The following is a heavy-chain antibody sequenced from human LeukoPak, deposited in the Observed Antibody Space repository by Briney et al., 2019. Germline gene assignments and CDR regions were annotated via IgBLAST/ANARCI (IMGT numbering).Heavy chain of an antibody. J-gene: IGHJ4*02. Sequence: ASVKVSCKVSGYTLTELSMHWVRQAPGKGPEWMGGFDPEDGETIYAQKFQGRVTMTEDTSTDTAYMELSSLRSEDTAVYYCATEGGGGRSVYNWGQGTLVTVSS. V-gene: IGHV1-24*01. CDR2: FDPEDGET. D-gene: IGHD3-22*01. CDR1: GYTLTELS. CDR3: ATEGGGGRSVYN.